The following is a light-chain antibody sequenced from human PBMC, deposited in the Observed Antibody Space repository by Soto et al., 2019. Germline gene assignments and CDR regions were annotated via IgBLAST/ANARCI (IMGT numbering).Light chain of an antibody. V-gene: IGKV3-11*01. CDR1: QSVNNY. Sequence: EIVLTQSPATLSLSPGERATLSCRASQSVNNYFAWYQQKPGQAPRLLIYAASNRATDMSGTFSGRGSGTEFTLTISNVRPEDFAVYYCQQYRSWPRTFGQGTKVDI. CDR2: AAS. J-gene: IGKJ1*01. CDR3: QQYRSWPRT.